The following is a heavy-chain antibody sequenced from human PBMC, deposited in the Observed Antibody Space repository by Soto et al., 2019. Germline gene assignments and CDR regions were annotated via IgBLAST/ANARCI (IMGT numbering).Heavy chain of an antibody. V-gene: IGHV4-59*12. J-gene: IGHJ4*02. CDR3: ASQMEYSHSVRGGHRRLIAY. CDR1: GGSLSNNY. CDR2: IYYTGSI. Sequence: LSLTCTVSGGSLSNNYWSWIRQPPGKALEWIGYIYYTGSIKYNPSLESRVTLSLDTSKNQFSMRLSSVTAADTAVYYCASQMEYSHSVRGGHRRLIAYWRQGTLVTVSS. D-gene: IGHD3-16*02.